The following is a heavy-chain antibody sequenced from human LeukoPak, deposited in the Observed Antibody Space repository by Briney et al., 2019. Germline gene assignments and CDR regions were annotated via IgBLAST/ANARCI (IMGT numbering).Heavy chain of an antibody. J-gene: IGHJ4*02. CDR3: AGSGSYYVNY. CDR2: IYYSGST. Sequence: PSQTLSPTCTVSGGSISSGGYCWSWIRQHPGKGLEWIGYIYYSGSTYYNPSLKSRVTISVDTSKNQFSLKLSSVTAADTAVYYCAGSGSYYVNYWGQGTLVTVSS. CDR1: GGSISSGGYC. V-gene: IGHV4-31*03. D-gene: IGHD1-26*01.